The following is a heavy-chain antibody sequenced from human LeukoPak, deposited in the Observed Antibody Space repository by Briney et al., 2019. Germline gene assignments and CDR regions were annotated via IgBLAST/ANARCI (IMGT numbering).Heavy chain of an antibody. J-gene: IGHJ5*02. CDR1: GGTFSSYA. D-gene: IGHD1-14*01. CDR3: ARDISSLGWFDP. CDR2: TIPIFGTA. Sequence: SVKVSCKASGGTFSSYAISWVRQAPGQGLEWMGGTIPIFGTANYAQKFQGRVTITADESTSTAYMELSSLRSEDTAVYYCARDISSLGWFDPWGQGTLVTVSS. V-gene: IGHV1-69*01.